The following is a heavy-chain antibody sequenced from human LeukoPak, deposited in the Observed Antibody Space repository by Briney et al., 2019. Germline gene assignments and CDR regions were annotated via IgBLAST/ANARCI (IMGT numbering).Heavy chain of an antibody. J-gene: IGHJ4*02. CDR3: ARVKGSGWYEADY. Sequence: PGGSLRLSCAASGFSFSSYEMNWVRQAPGKGLEWVSYISSGGTTLYYADSVKGRFTISRDNVKNSLYLQMNSLSAEDTGVYYCARVKGSGWYEADYWGQGTLVTVSS. D-gene: IGHD6-19*01. V-gene: IGHV3-48*03. CDR2: ISSGGTTL. CDR1: GFSFSSYE.